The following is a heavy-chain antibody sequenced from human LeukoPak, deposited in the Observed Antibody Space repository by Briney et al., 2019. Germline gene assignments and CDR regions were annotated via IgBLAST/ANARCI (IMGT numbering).Heavy chain of an antibody. CDR1: GGTFSSYT. D-gene: IGHD3-10*01. Sequence: GASVKVSCKASGGTFSSYTISWVRQAPGQGLEWMGRTIPILGTANYAQKFQGRVTITADKSTSTPYMELSSLRSEDTAVYYCARARVVRGVITHLIDYWGQGTLVTVSS. CDR3: ARARVVRGVITHLIDY. V-gene: IGHV1-69*08. J-gene: IGHJ4*02. CDR2: TIPILGTA.